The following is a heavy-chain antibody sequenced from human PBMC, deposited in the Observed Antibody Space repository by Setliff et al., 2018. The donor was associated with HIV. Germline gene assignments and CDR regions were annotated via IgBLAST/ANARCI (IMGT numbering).Heavy chain of an antibody. Sequence: GESLKISCKASGYTFTNYWIGWVRQMPGKGLEWIGVIHPGDFVTRYGPSFQGQVSISVDTSITTAYLYWSSLKASDSAIYYCTRRRRAPGTEDLDSYWGPGTLVTVSS. D-gene: IGHD1-26*01. CDR2: IHPGDFVT. J-gene: IGHJ4*02. CDR3: TRRRRAPGTEDLDSY. CDR1: GYTFTNYW. V-gene: IGHV5-51*01.